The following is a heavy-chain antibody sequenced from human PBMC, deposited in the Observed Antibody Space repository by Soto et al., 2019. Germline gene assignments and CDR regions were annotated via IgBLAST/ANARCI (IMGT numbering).Heavy chain of an antibody. V-gene: IGHV4-31*03. CDR1: GGSISSGGYY. J-gene: IGHJ4*02. CDR3: ARVSDSSGYSTTLDY. CDR2: IYYSGST. D-gene: IGHD3-22*01. Sequence: SETLSLTCTVSGGSISSGGYYWSWIRQHPGKGLEWIGYIYYSGSTYYNPSLKSRVTISVDTSKNQFSLKLSSVTAADTAVYYCARVSDSSGYSTTLDYWGQGTLVTVSS.